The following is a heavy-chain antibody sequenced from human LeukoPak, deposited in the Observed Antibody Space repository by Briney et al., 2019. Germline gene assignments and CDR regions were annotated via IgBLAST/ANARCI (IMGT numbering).Heavy chain of an antibody. J-gene: IGHJ4*02. V-gene: IGHV4-61*02. Sequence: SQTLSLTCTVSGGSISSGSYYWSWIRQPAGKGLEWIGRIYTSGSTNYNPSLKSRVTISVDTSKNQFSLKLSSVTAADTAVYYCARDAGACGNYSYTFDYWGQGTLVTVSS. CDR3: ARDAGACGNYSYTFDY. D-gene: IGHD1-26*01. CDR1: GGSISSGSYY. CDR2: IYTSGST.